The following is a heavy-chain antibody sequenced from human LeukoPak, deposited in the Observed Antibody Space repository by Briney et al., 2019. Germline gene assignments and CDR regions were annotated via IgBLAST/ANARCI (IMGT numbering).Heavy chain of an antibody. CDR2: IYYSGST. CDR3: ARDRLQTGYYGMDV. V-gene: IGHV4-31*03. CDR1: GGSISSGGYY. Sequence: PSETLSLTCTVSGGSISSGGYYWSWIRQHPGKGLEWIGYIYYSGSTYYNPSLKSRVTISVDTSKNQFSLKLSSVTAADTAVYYCARDRLQTGYYGMDVWGQGTTVTVSS. J-gene: IGHJ6*02. D-gene: IGHD5-24*01.